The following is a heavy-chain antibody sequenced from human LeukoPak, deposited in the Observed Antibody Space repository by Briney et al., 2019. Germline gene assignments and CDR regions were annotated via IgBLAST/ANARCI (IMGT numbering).Heavy chain of an antibody. CDR2: ISGSGGGT. J-gene: IGHJ4*02. V-gene: IGHV3-23*01. CDR3: AKEYNSDWPKYYFDY. CDR1: GSTFTSYA. D-gene: IGHD6-19*01. Sequence: GGSLRLSCAASGSTFTSYAMTWVRQAPGKGLEWVSVISGSGGGTYYADSVKGRFTISRDNSKNTLYLQMNSLRADDTAVYYCAKEYNSDWPKYYFDYWGQGTLVTVSS.